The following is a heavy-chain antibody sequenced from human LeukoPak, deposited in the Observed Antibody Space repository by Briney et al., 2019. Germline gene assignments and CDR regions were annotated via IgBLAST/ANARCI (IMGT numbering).Heavy chain of an antibody. CDR1: GYTFTSYD. V-gene: IGHV1-8*01. Sequence: ASVKVSCKASGYTFTSYDINWVRQATGQGLEWMGWMNPNSGNTGYAQKFQGRVTMTRNTSISTAYMELSSLRAEDTALYYCAKDSGHDYRGYDAFDIWGQGTMVTVSS. D-gene: IGHD4-11*01. J-gene: IGHJ3*02. CDR2: MNPNSGNT. CDR3: AKDSGHDYRGYDAFDI.